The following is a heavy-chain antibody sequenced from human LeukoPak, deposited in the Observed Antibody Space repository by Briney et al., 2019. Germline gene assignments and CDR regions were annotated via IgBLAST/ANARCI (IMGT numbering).Heavy chain of an antibody. V-gene: IGHV3-33*01. D-gene: IGHD2-2*01. CDR1: GFTFSGYG. CDR2: IWHDGSNK. Sequence: GGSLRLSCAASGFTFSGYGMHWVRQAPGKGLEWVAVIWHDGSNKYYADSVKGRFTISRDNSKNTLYLQMNSLRAEDTAVYYCARDPSRLPAARGWSLHRLNYFDYWGQGTLVTVSS. J-gene: IGHJ4*02. CDR3: ARDPSRLPAARGWSLHRLNYFDY.